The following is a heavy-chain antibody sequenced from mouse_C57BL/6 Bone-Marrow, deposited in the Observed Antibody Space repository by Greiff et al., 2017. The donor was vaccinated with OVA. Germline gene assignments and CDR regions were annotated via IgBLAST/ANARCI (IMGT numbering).Heavy chain of an antibody. D-gene: IGHD3-2*02. CDR2: IWSGGST. CDR3: ASTAQATYGAMDY. Sequence: VQLVESGPGLVQPSQRLSITCTVSGFSLTSYGVHWVRQSPGKGLEWLGVIWSGGSTDYNAAFISRLSISKDNSKSQVFFKMNSLQADDTAIYYCASTAQATYGAMDYWGQGTSVTVSS. J-gene: IGHJ4*01. V-gene: IGHV2-2*01. CDR1: GFSLTSYG.